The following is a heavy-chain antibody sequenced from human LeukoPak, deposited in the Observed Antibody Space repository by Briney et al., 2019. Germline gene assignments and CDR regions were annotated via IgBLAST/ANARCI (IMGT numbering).Heavy chain of an antibody. V-gene: IGHV3-21*03. J-gene: IGHJ4*02. CDR1: GFTFSIYS. CDR2: ISSSSSYI. CDR3: ARDRYGGYAFDY. Sequence: PGGSLRLSCAASGFTFSIYSMNWVRQLPGKGLEWVSSISSSSSYIYYVDSVKGRFTISRDNAKNSLYLQMNSLRAEDTAVYYCARDRYGGYAFDYWGQGTLVTVSS. D-gene: IGHD5-12*01.